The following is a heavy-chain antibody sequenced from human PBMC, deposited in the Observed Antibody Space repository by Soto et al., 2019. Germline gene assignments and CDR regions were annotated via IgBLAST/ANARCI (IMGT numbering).Heavy chain of an antibody. CDR1: GFTFSRYA. CDR3: ARDGEFHGLIAAADLDY. V-gene: IGHV3-30-3*01. D-gene: IGHD6-13*01. Sequence: QVQLVESGGGVVHPGRSLRLSCAASGFTFSRYAMHWVRQAPGKGLEWVAVISYDGSNKYYADSVKGRFTISRDNSKNTLYLQMNSLRAEDTAVYYCARDGEFHGLIAAADLDYWGQGTLVTVSS. J-gene: IGHJ4*02. CDR2: ISYDGSNK.